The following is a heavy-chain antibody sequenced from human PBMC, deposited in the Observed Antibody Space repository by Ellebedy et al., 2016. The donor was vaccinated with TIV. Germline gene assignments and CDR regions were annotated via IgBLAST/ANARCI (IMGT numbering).Heavy chain of an antibody. J-gene: IGHJ4*02. Sequence: GESLKISXAASGFTFSSYAMSWVRQAPGKGLEWVSSISGSGGSTSYADSVKGRFTISRDNSKNTLYLQMNSLRAEDTAVYYCARGRLLLGAFDYWGQGTLVTVSS. D-gene: IGHD1-26*01. CDR1: GFTFSSYA. CDR3: ARGRLLLGAFDY. V-gene: IGHV3-23*01. CDR2: ISGSGGST.